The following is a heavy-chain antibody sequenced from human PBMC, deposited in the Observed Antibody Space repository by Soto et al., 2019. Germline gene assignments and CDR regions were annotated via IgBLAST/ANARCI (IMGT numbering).Heavy chain of an antibody. J-gene: IGHJ6*02. D-gene: IGHD2-2*01. CDR1: GYTFTGYY. CDR2: INPNSGGT. Sequence: GASVKVSCKASGYTFTGYYMHWVRQAPGQGLEWMGWINPNSGGTNYAQKFQGWVTMTRDTSISTAYMELSRLRSDDTAVYYCAREVVVPAARHYYGIDVWGQGTTVTVSS. CDR3: AREVVVPAARHYYGIDV. V-gene: IGHV1-2*04.